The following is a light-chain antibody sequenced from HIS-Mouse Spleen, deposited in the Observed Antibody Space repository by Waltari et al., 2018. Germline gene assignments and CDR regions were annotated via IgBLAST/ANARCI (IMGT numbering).Light chain of an antibody. CDR2: DAS. J-gene: IGKJ4*01. CDR3: QQRSNWPPLT. Sequence: EIVLTQSPATMSFSPGERASLPCRASQSVSSYLAWYQQKPCQAPRLLIYDASNRATGIPARFSGSGSGTDFTLTISSLEPEDFAVYYCQQRSNWPPLTFGGGTKVEIK. CDR1: QSVSSY. V-gene: IGKV3-11*01.